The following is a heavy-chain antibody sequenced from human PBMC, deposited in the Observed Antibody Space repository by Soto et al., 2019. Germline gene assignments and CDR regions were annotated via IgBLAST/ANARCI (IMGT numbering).Heavy chain of an antibody. V-gene: IGHV1-3*01. J-gene: IGHJ4*02. CDR2: INAGNGNT. Sequence: ASVKVSCKASGYTFTSYAMHWVRQAPGQRLEWMGWINAGNGNTKYSQKFQGRVTITRDTSASTAYMELSSLRSEDTAVYYCARDSYYDFWSDKSRYFDYWGQGTLVTVSS. CDR1: GYTFTSYA. D-gene: IGHD3-3*01. CDR3: ARDSYYDFWSDKSRYFDY.